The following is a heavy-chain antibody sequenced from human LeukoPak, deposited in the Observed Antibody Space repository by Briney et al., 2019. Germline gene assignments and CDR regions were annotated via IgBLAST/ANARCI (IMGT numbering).Heavy chain of an antibody. D-gene: IGHD3-22*01. J-gene: IGHJ6*02. Sequence: PGGSLRLSCAASGFTFSSYSMNWVRQAPGKGLEWVSSISSSSSYIYYADSVKGRFTISRDNAKNSLYLQMNSLRAEDTAVYYCARPYYYDSSGYYYYYYGMDVWGQGTTVTVSS. CDR1: GFTFSSYS. CDR3: ARPYYYDSSGYYYYYYGMDV. CDR2: ISSSSSYI. V-gene: IGHV3-21*01.